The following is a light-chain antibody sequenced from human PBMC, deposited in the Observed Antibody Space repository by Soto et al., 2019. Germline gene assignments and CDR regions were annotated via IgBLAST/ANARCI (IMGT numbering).Light chain of an antibody. CDR1: HSVLSSSDNRNY. J-gene: IGKJ5*01. V-gene: IGKV4-1*01. CDR3: QQANIFPNT. Sequence: VMTQSPDSLAACLGEKATTNCKSSHSVLSSSDNRNYLAWYQQKPGQPPKFIMYGASARTSGVPSRFSGSGSGTDFTLTISSLQPDDFATYYCQQANIFPNTFGQGTRLEIK. CDR2: GAS.